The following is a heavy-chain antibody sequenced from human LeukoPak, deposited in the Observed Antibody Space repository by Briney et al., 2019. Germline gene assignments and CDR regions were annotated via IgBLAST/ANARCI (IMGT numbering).Heavy chain of an antibody. CDR2: IYYSGST. V-gene: IGHV4-39*01. J-gene: IGHJ3*02. Sequence: SETLSLICTVSGGSISSSSYYWGWIRQPPGKGLEWIGSIYYSGSTYYNPSLKSRVTISVDTSKNQFSLKLSSVTAADTAVYYCATLDRTTDAFDIWGQGTMVTVSS. CDR1: GGSISSSSYY. CDR3: ATLDRTTDAFDI. D-gene: IGHD1-1*01.